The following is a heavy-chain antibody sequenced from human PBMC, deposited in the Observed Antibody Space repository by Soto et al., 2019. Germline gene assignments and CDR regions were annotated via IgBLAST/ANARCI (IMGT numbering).Heavy chain of an antibody. D-gene: IGHD3-9*01. Sequence: GGSLRLSCAASGFTFSSYGMHWVRQAPGKGLEWVAVISYDGSNKYYADSVKGRFTISRDNSKNRLYLQMNSLRAEDTAVYYCAKGDWLFFRNPDYWGQGTLVTVSS. CDR1: GFTFSSYG. CDR2: ISYDGSNK. V-gene: IGHV3-30*18. CDR3: AKGDWLFFRNPDY. J-gene: IGHJ4*02.